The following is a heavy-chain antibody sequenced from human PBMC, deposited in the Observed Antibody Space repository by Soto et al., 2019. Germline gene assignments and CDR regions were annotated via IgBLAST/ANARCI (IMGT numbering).Heavy chain of an antibody. V-gene: IGHV3-23*01. CDR3: AKDLPNSRYSSVSFYVDY. CDR1: GFTFSSYA. Sequence: EVQLLESGGGLVQPGGSLRLSCAASGFTFSSYAMSWVRQAPGKGLEWVSAISGSGGSTYYADSVKGRFTISRDNSKNTLYLQMNSLRAEDTAVYYCAKDLPNSRYSSVSFYVDYWGQGTLVTVSS. CDR2: ISGSGGST. D-gene: IGHD6-25*01. J-gene: IGHJ4*02.